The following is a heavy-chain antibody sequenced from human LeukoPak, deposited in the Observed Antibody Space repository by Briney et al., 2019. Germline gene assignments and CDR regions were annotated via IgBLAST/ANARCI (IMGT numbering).Heavy chain of an antibody. CDR3: ARSRGSYIFDI. J-gene: IGHJ3*02. CDR2: IYYSGST. Sequence: SETLSLTCTVSGGSISSSSYYWSWIRQPPGKGLEWIGYIYYSGSTNYNPSLKSRVTISVDTSKNQFSLKLSSVTAADTAVYYCARSRGSYIFDIWGQGTMVTVSS. D-gene: IGHD1-26*01. CDR1: GGSISSSSYY. V-gene: IGHV4-61*01.